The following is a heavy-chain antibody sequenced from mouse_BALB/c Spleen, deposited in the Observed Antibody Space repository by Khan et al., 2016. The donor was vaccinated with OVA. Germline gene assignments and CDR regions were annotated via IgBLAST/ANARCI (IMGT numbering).Heavy chain of an antibody. CDR1: GYTFTSYW. Sequence: QMQLEESGAELARPGTSVKLSCKASGYTFTSYWMQWVKQRPGQGLEWIGAIYPGDGDTRYTQKFKGKATLTADKSSSTAYMQLSSLASEDSAVYYCASGIPCYYAMDYWGQGTSVTVSS. J-gene: IGHJ4*01. V-gene: IGHV1-87*01. CDR2: IYPGDGDT. CDR3: ASGIPCYYAMDY.